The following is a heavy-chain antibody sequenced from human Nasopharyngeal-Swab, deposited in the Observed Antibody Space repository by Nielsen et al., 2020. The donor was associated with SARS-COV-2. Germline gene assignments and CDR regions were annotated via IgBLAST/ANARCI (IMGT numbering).Heavy chain of an antibody. V-gene: IGHV3-11*06. CDR2: ISSDRSIYT. CDR1: GFSSSDYY. J-gene: IGHJ4*02. CDR3: ARVEDNFGDYIDY. D-gene: IGHD4-17*01. Sequence: GESLKISCAASGFSSSDYYMSWIRQAPGKGLEWAAYISSDRSIYTFYADSVKGRFTISRDTAKNSLSLQMDSLRVEDTAVYFCARVEDNFGDYIDYWGQGTLVAVSS.